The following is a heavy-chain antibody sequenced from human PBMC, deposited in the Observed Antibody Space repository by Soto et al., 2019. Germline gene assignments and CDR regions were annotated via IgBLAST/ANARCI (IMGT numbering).Heavy chain of an antibody. D-gene: IGHD3-10*01. CDR1: GYTFGGHF. Sequence: ASVKVSCKASGYTFGGHFIHWVRQAPGQGLEWMGWINSNSGDTNYARKFQGRVTMTRDTSVTTAYMELSRLKFDDTAVYYCTRAPRITMLRGIIEFDPWGQGTLVTVSS. V-gene: IGHV1-2*02. CDR2: INSNSGDT. CDR3: TRAPRITMLRGIIEFDP. J-gene: IGHJ5*02.